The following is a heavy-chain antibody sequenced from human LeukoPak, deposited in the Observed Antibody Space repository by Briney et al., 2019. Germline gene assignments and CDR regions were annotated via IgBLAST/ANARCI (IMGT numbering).Heavy chain of an antibody. CDR3: ARTTMVRGTYYMDV. D-gene: IGHD3-10*01. Sequence: SETLSLTCTVSGGSISSGSYYWGWVRQPPGKALEWIGNIFYSGSTYYSPSLKSRVTISVDTSKNQFSLKLSSVTAADTAVYYCARTTMVRGTYYMDVWGKGTTVTVSS. CDR2: IFYSGST. J-gene: IGHJ6*03. V-gene: IGHV4-39*07. CDR1: GGSISSGSYY.